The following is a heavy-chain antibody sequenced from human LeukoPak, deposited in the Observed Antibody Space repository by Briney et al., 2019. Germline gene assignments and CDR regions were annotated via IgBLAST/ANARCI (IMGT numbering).Heavy chain of an antibody. D-gene: IGHD4-17*01. Sequence: SQTLSLTCAISGDSVSSNSAAWNWIRQSPSRGLEWLGRTYYRSKWYNDYAVSVRSRITINPDTSKNQFSLQLNSVTPEDTAVYYCARDSPLTTVTTFPYWYFDLWGRGTLVTVSS. CDR1: GDSVSSNSAA. V-gene: IGHV6-1*01. CDR2: TYYRSKWYN. CDR3: ARDSPLTTVTTFPYWYFDL. J-gene: IGHJ2*01.